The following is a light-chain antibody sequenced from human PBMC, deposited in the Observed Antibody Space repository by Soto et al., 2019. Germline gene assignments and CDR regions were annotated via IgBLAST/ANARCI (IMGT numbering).Light chain of an antibody. Sequence: DIQMTQSPPSLSASVGDRVTITCRASQSITSYLNWYQQRPGKAPKLLIFAAHSLESGVPSRFSGSVSGTVFTLTISSLQPEDFATYYCQQSYSTPWTFGQGTKVDIK. V-gene: IGKV1-39*01. CDR1: QSITSY. J-gene: IGKJ1*01. CDR3: QQSYSTPWT. CDR2: AAH.